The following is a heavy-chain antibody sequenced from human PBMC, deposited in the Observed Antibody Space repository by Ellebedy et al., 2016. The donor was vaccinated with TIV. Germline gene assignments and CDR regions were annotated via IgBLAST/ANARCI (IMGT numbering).Heavy chain of an antibody. CDR1: GYTFTDCN. J-gene: IGHJ6*02. CDR2: ISPNNGGT. V-gene: IGHV1-2*02. CDR3: ARLYYGMDV. Sequence: ASVKVSCXASGYTFTDCNIHWVRQAPGQGLEWMGWISPNNGGTYYAQKFQGRVTMTRDTSISTAYMELSRLRSDDTAVYYCARLYYGMDVWGQGTTVAVS.